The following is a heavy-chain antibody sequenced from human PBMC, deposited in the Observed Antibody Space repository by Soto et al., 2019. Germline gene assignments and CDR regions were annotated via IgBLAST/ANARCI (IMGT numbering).Heavy chain of an antibody. Sequence: QVQLVQSGAEVKKPGSSVKVSCKASGGTFSSYAVSWVRQAPGQGLEWMGGIIPIFGTANYAQKFQGRVTITADESTSTAYMELSSLRSEDTAVYYCARGLRDYDSSGYYVLPLNSYYCMDVW. J-gene: IGHJ6*01. CDR1: GGTFSSYA. CDR2: IIPIFGTA. D-gene: IGHD3-22*01. V-gene: IGHV1-69*12. CDR3: ARGLRDYDSSGYYVLPLNSYYCMDV.